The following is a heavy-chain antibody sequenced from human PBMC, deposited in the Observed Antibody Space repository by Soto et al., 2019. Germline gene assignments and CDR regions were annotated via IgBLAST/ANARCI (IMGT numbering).Heavy chain of an antibody. V-gene: IGHV3-74*02. D-gene: IGHD5-12*01. Sequence: EVQLLESGGGVVQPGGSLRLSCAASGFTFSSYAMSWVRQAPGKGLEWVSRINSDGRSTTYADSVKGRFTISRDNAKNTLYLQMNSLSAEDTAVYFCAKGYSGYDYANWGQGSLVTVSS. CDR1: GFTFSSYA. CDR3: AKGYSGYDYAN. J-gene: IGHJ4*02. CDR2: INSDGRST.